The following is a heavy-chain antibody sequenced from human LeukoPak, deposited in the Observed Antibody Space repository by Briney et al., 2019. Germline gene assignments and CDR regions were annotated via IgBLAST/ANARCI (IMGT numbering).Heavy chain of an antibody. Sequence: GGSLRLSCAASGFTFSSYGMHWVRQAPGRGLEWVAVIWYDGSNKYYADSVKGRFTISRDNSKNTLYLQMNSLRAEDTAVYYCARVAYSGSSFDYWGQGTLVTVSS. CDR3: ARVAYSGSSFDY. CDR1: GFTFSSYG. J-gene: IGHJ4*02. D-gene: IGHD1-26*01. CDR2: IWYDGSNK. V-gene: IGHV3-33*01.